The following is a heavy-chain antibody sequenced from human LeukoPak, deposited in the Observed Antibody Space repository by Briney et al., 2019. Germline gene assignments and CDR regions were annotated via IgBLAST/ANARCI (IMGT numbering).Heavy chain of an antibody. J-gene: IGHJ5*02. CDR3: AKGSLNWFDP. Sequence: HPRGSLRLSCAASGFTFRSYAMNWVRQSPGKGLEWVSSISYGDGTAFYAGSVKGRFTVSRDNSRSTLYLQMASLRAEDTAVYYCAKGSLNWFDPWGQGTLVTVSS. CDR1: GFTFRSYA. CDR2: ISYGDGTA. V-gene: IGHV3-23*01.